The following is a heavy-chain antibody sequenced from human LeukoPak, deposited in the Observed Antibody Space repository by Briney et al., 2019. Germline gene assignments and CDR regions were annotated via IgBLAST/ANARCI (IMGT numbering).Heavy chain of an antibody. CDR1: GFTFDGYA. CDR2: ISWSSGSI. Sequence: GGSLRLSCAASGFTFDGYAMHWVRQAPGKGLEWVSGISWSSGSIGYAYSVKGRFAISRDNAKNSLYLQMNTLRAEDTALYYCVSLGDSSGWDESGGGEFDYWGQGTLVTVSS. V-gene: IGHV3-9*01. D-gene: IGHD6-19*01. J-gene: IGHJ4*02. CDR3: VSLGDSSGWDESGGGEFDY.